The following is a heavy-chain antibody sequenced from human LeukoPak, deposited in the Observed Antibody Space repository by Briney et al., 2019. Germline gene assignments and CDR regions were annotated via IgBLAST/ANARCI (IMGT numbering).Heavy chain of an antibody. D-gene: IGHD2-21*01. CDR1: GGSISSYY. CDR3: ARGIDQSSFDP. Sequence: SETLSLTCTVSGGSISSYYWSWIRQPPGKGLEWIGEVYHSGSTNYNPSLKSRVTISVDKSKNQFSLKLSSVTAADTAVYYCARGIDQSSFDPWGQGTLVTVSS. J-gene: IGHJ5*02. V-gene: IGHV4-59*12. CDR2: VYHSGST.